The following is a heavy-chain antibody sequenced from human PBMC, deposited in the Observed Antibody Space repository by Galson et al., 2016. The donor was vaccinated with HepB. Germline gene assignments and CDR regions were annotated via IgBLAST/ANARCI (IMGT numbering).Heavy chain of an antibody. CDR1: GYTFGXXX. CDR2: XXEGXXXT. D-gene: IGHD6-13*01. CDR3: ARVSEQLTGFFGF. Sequence: SVKVSCKASGYTFGXXXFHXXXQAXXXGPXXMGXXXEGXXXTXXXQKFKGRLNIXXDTSANRVXMEVSSLTSEDTAVXYCARVSEQLTGFFGFWGQGTXVTVS. V-gene: IGHV1-3*01. J-gene: IGHJ4*02.